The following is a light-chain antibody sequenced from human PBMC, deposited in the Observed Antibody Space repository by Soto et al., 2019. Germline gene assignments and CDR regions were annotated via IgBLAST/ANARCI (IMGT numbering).Light chain of an antibody. J-gene: IGKJ5*01. CDR3: QQGNGFPVT. CDR2: DAS. Sequence: DIQMTQSPSTLSASVGDRVTITCRASRSISVWLAWYQQKPGKAPKLLIFDASSLESGVPSRFSGSGSGTEFTLTISSLHPDDFATYYCQQGNGFPVTFGQGTRLEIK. V-gene: IGKV1-5*01. CDR1: RSISVW.